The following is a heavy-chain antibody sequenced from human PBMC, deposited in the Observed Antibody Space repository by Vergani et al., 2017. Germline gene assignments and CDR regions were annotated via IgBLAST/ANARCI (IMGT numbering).Heavy chain of an antibody. D-gene: IGHD3-9*01. V-gene: IGHV3-73*01. CDR3: TRLNIVTGSNWGITYGMDV. CDR2: IRSKANSYAT. J-gene: IGHJ6*02. CDR1: GFTFSGSA. Sequence: EVQLVESGGGLVQPGGSLKLSCAASGFTFSGSAMHWVRQASGKGLEWVGRIRSKANSYATAYAASVKGRFTISRDDSKNTAYLQMNSLKTEDTAVYYCTRLNIVTGSNWGITYGMDVWGQGTTVTVSS.